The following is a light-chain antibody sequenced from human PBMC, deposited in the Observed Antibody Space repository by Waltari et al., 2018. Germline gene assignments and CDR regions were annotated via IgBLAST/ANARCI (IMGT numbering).Light chain of an antibody. Sequence: DIVITQCPDSLAVSLGERATIHCKSSQKLLYSSNNKNYLAWYPQKPRQPPTLLIYWASTREVGFPDRFSCSGSETDFTLTISSLQAEDVAVYYCQQYYTTPPYTFGQGTKLAIK. J-gene: IGKJ2*01. CDR2: WAS. V-gene: IGKV4-1*01. CDR1: QKLLYSSNNKNY. CDR3: QQYYTTPPYT.